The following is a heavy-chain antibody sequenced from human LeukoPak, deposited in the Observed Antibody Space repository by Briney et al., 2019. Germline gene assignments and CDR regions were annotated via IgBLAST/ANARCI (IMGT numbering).Heavy chain of an antibody. D-gene: IGHD3-10*01. CDR1: GYTFTNYY. V-gene: IGHV1-46*01. J-gene: IGHJ5*02. CDR2: ITPSGGST. CDR3: ARGHGSGSANYFDP. Sequence: VASVKVSCKASGYTFTNYYMHWVRQAPGQGLEWLGLITPSGGSTWYAQKFQGRVTMTRDMSTSTDYMEPSSLRSEDTAVYYCARGHGSGSANYFDPWGQGTLVTVSS.